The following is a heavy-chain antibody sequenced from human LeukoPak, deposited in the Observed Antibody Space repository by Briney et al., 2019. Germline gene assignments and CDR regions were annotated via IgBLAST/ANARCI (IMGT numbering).Heavy chain of an antibody. Sequence: GGSLRLSCTASGFTFSNYAIHWVRQTPGAGLAWLAVISFDGGRDYYAASVEGRFTISRDNSKDTSYLHMNRLRPDDAAVYYCARESGGGSSVFSTFQPGERRVDYWGRGTLVAVSS. V-gene: IGHV3-30*01. CDR3: ARESGGGSSVFSTFQPGERRVDY. D-gene: IGHD2-15*01. J-gene: IGHJ4*02. CDR1: GFTFSNYA. CDR2: ISFDGGRD.